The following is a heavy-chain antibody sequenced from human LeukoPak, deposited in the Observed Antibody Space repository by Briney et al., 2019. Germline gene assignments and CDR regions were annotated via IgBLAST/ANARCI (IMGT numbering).Heavy chain of an antibody. Sequence: GGSLRLSCAASGFTFSSYAMSWVRQAPGKGLEWVSAISGSGGSTYYADSVKGRFTISRDNSKNTLYLQMNGLRAEDTAVYYCAKDLYYYDSSGPAGYWGQGTLVTVSS. CDR2: ISGSGGST. V-gene: IGHV3-23*01. D-gene: IGHD3-22*01. CDR1: GFTFSSYA. CDR3: AKDLYYYDSSGPAGY. J-gene: IGHJ4*02.